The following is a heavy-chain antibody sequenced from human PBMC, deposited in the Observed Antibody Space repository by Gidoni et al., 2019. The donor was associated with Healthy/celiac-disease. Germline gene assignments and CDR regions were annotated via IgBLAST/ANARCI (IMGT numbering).Heavy chain of an antibody. Sequence: EVQLLESGGGLVQPGGSLRLSCAASGFTFSSYAMSWVRQAPGKGLEWVSAISGSGGSTYYADSVKGRFTISRDNSKNTLYLQMNSLRAEDTAVYYCAKDTGLDSSGYYYAFYYFDYWGQGTLVTVSS. CDR2: ISGSGGST. V-gene: IGHV3-23*01. CDR3: AKDTGLDSSGYYYAFYYFDY. D-gene: IGHD3-22*01. CDR1: GFTFSSYA. J-gene: IGHJ4*02.